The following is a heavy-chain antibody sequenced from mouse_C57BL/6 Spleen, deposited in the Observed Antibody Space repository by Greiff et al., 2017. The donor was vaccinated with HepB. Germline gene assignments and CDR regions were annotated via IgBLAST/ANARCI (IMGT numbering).Heavy chain of an antibody. V-gene: IGHV5-17*01. CDR1: GFTFSDYG. CDR3: ARRTVVAPYYAMDY. Sequence: EVQGVESGGGLVKPGGSLKLSCAASGFTFSDYGMHWVRQAPEKGLEWVAYISSGSSTIYYADTVKGRFTISRDNAKNTLFLQMTSLRSEDTAMYYCARRTVVAPYYAMDYWGQGTSVTVSS. D-gene: IGHD1-1*01. CDR2: ISSGSSTI. J-gene: IGHJ4*01.